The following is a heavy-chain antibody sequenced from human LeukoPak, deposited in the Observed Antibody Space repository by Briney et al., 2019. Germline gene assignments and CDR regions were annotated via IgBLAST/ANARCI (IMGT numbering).Heavy chain of an antibody. J-gene: IGHJ4*02. CDR3: ASYPFDY. Sequence: AGGSLRLSCVVSGFTFSGYSMNWVRQAPGKGLEWVSSISSSSSYIYYADSVKGRFTISRDNAKNSLYLQMNSLRAEDTAVYYCASYPFDYWGQGTLVTVSS. CDR1: GFTFSGYS. CDR2: ISSSSSYI. V-gene: IGHV3-21*01.